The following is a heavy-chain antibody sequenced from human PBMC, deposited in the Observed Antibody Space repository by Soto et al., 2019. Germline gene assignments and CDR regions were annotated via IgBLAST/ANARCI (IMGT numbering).Heavy chain of an antibody. J-gene: IGHJ5*02. D-gene: IGHD6-6*01. CDR3: ARDRHNNFFDP. CDR1: GASISSSYW. V-gene: IGHV4-4*02. CDR2: IYYSGIT. Sequence: PSETLSLTCVVSGASISSSYWWSWVRQPPGKGLEWIGEIYYSGITKYNPSLKSRVTISVDTSSSQFSLTLHSVTAADTAIYFCARDRHNNFFDPWGQGTLVTVSS.